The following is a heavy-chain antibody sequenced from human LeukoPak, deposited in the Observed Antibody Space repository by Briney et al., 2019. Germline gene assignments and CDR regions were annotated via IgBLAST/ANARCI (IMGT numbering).Heavy chain of an antibody. CDR2: ISAYNGNT. CDR3: ARVSVTTYYYYGMDV. Sequence: ASVKVSCKASGYTFTSYGISWVRQAPGQGLEWMGWISAYNGNTNYAQKLQGRATMTTDTSTSTAYMELRSLRSDDTAVYYCARVSVTTYYYYGMDVWGQGTTVTVSS. J-gene: IGHJ6*02. CDR1: GYTFTSYG. V-gene: IGHV1-18*01. D-gene: IGHD4-17*01.